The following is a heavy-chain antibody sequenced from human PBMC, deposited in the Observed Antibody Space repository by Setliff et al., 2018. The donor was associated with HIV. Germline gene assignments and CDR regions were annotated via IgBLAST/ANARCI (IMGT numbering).Heavy chain of an antibody. CDR2: IYYSGNT. J-gene: IGHJ4*02. V-gene: IGHV4-39*07. Sequence: SETLSLTCSVSGGSISGSSYYWGWIRQPPGKGLEWIGSIYYSGNTYYSPSLKTRVTISVDTSKNQFSLKLSSVTAADTAVYYCARDNVLWLGILNYFDQWGQGTLVTVSS. D-gene: IGHD3-10*01. CDR1: GGSISGSSYY. CDR3: ARDNVLWLGILNYFDQ.